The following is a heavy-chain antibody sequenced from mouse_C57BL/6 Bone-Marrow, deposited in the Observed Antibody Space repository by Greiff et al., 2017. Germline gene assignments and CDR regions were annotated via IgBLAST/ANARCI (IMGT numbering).Heavy chain of an antibody. CDR1: GYTFTSYW. CDR3: AIDYGNPRDY. D-gene: IGHD2-1*01. CDR2: IDPSDSYT. V-gene: IGHV1-50*01. J-gene: IGHJ2*01. Sequence: QVQLQQPGAELVKPGASVKLSCKASGYTFTSYWLQWVKQRPGQGLEWIGGIDPSDSYTNYNQKFKGKATLTVDTSSSTAYMQLSSLTSEDSAVYYCAIDYGNPRDYWGQGTTLTVSS.